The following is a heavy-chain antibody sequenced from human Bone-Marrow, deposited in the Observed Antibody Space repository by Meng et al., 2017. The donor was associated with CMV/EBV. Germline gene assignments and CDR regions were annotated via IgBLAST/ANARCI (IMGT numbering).Heavy chain of an antibody. CDR2: TDPNRGAT. J-gene: IGHJ4*02. Sequence: ASVKVSCKASGYTFPDYYIHWVRQAPGQGLEWMGWTDPNRGATHYAQKFQGRVTMTRDTSISAAYMDLSRLRFDDTAVYWCARERGDSGYDVFDYCGQGTLVAVSS. D-gene: IGHD5-12*01. CDR3: ARERGDSGYDVFDY. CDR1: GYTFPDYY. V-gene: IGHV1-2*02.